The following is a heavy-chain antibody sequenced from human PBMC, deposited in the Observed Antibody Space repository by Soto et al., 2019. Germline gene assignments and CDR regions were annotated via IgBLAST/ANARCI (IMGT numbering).Heavy chain of an antibody. D-gene: IGHD7-27*01. J-gene: IGHJ3*02. V-gene: IGHV1-18*01. CDR3: ALRSRANWGGDAFDI. CDR1: GYTFTSYG. CDR2: ISAYNGNT. Sequence: ASVKVSCKASGYTFTSYGISWVRQAPGQGLEWMGWISAYNGNTNYAQKLQGRVTMTTDTSTSTAYMKLRSLRSDDTAVYYCALRSRANWGGDAFDIWGQGTMVTVSS.